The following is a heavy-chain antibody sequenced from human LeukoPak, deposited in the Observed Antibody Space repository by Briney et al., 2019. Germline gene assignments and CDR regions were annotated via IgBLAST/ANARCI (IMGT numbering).Heavy chain of an antibody. CDR2: ISYDGSNK. CDR3: ARERTEFGYYYYYGMDV. CDR1: GFTFSSYA. J-gene: IGHJ6*02. Sequence: PGGSLRLSCAASGFTFSSYAMHWVRQAPGKGLEWVAVISYDGSNKYYADSVKGRFTISRDNSENTLYLQMNSLRAEDTAVYYCARERTEFGYYYYYGMDVWGQGTTVTVSS. D-gene: IGHD3-10*01. V-gene: IGHV3-30-3*01.